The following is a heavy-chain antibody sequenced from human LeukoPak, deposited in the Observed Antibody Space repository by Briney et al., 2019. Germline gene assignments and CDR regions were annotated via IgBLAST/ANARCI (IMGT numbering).Heavy chain of an antibody. CDR3: AREGYPNWFDP. D-gene: IGHD5-18*01. CDR1: GFTFSDYY. J-gene: IGHJ5*02. CDR2: ISSSGSAI. V-gene: IGHV3-11*04. Sequence: GGSLRLSCAASGFTFSDYYMSWIRQAPGKGLEWVSYISSSGSAIYYADSVKGRFTISRDNAKNSLYLQMNSLRAGDTAVYYCAREGYPNWFDPWGQGTLVTVSS.